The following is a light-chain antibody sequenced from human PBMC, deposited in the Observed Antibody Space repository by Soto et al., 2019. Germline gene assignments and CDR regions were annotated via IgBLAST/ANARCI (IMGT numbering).Light chain of an antibody. Sequence: DIQMTQSPSTLSASVGDRVAITCRASQSIGTWLAWYQQKPGKVPRLLIYKASSLESGVPSRFSGSGYGTEFTLTISSLQPDDFATYYCQQYHGYSATFGQGTKLEIK. CDR2: KAS. CDR1: QSIGTW. V-gene: IGKV1-5*03. CDR3: QQYHGYSAT. J-gene: IGKJ2*01.